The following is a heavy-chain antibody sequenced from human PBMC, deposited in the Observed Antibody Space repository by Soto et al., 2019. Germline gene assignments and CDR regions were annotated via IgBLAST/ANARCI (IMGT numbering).Heavy chain of an antibody. CDR2: ISGDGNDK. Sequence: QVQLVESGGGVVQPGRSLRLSCAASGFFFRNFGMHWVRRAPGKGLEWVAAISGDGNDKYYPDSMKGRFTISRDNFNNTLYLQLNSLRPEDMAVYHCVQGASTAHQPLDSWGQGVLVTVSS. V-gene: IGHV3-30*03. D-gene: IGHD1-26*01. CDR1: GFFFRNFG. CDR3: VQGASTAHQPLDS. J-gene: IGHJ4*02.